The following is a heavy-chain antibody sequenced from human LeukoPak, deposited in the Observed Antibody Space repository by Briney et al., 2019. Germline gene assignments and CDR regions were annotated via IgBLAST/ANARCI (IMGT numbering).Heavy chain of an antibody. CDR1: GGSISSSSYY. J-gene: IGHJ4*02. V-gene: IGHV4-39*01. D-gene: IGHD5-18*01. Sequence: SETLSLTCTVSGGSISSSSYYWGWIRQPPGKGLEWIGSIYYSGSTYYNPSLKSRVTISVDTSKNQFSLKLSSVTAADTAVYYCARVKRGYGGDYWGQGTLVTVSS. CDR2: IYYSGST. CDR3: ARVKRGYGGDY.